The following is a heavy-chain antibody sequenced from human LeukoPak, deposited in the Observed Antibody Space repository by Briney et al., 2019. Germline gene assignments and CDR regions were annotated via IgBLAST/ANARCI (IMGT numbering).Heavy chain of an antibody. Sequence: GGSLRLSCAASGFTFDDYTMHWVRQAPGKGLEWVSLISWDGGSTYYADSVKGRFTISRDNSKNSLYLKMNSLRTEDTALYYCAKEGGGRPFDYWGQGTLVTVPS. J-gene: IGHJ4*02. D-gene: IGHD1-26*01. CDR2: ISWDGGST. CDR1: GFTFDDYT. V-gene: IGHV3-43*01. CDR3: AKEGGGRPFDY.